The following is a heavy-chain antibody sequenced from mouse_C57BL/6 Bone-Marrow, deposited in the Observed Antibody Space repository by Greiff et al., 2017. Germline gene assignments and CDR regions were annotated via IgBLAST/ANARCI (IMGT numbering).Heavy chain of an antibody. Sequence: DVKLVESGGDLVKPGGSLKLSCAASGFTFSSYGMSWVRQTPDTRLEWVATISSGGSYTYYPDSVTGRFTISRDNAKNTLYLQMSSRKSEDTAMYYCARGGCYWFAYWGQGTLVTVSA. CDR1: GFTFSSYG. J-gene: IGHJ3*01. CDR2: ISSGGSYT. V-gene: IGHV5-6*02. CDR3: ARGGCYWFAY.